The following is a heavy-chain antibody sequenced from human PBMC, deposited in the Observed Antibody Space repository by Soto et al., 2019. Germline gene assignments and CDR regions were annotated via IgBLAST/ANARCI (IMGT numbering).Heavy chain of an antibody. CDR1: GYTFSNYY. CDR3: ASGPKLTGFGARGYYGRDV. D-gene: IGHD3-10*01. V-gene: IGHV1-46*01. Sequence: QVHLVQSGAEVKKPGASVTFPCKASGYTFSNYYMHWVRQAPGQGLEWVGIINPSGGGTTYAQNCQGRVTXTXDXXTSTVYMELNSLRSEDTAVYYCASGPKLTGFGARGYYGRDVWGHGTTVTVSS. CDR2: INPSGGGT. J-gene: IGHJ6*02.